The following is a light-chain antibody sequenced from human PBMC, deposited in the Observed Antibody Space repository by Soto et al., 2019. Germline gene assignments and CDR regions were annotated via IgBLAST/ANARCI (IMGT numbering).Light chain of an antibody. CDR2: RNN. CDR1: SSNIGSNY. V-gene: IGLV1-47*01. CDR3: AAWDDSLSGRVV. Sequence: QPVLTQPPSASGTPGQRVTISCSGSSSNIGSNYVYWYQQLPGTAPKLLIYRNNQRPSWVPDRFSGSKSGTSASLAISGLRSADEADYYCAAWDDSLSGRVVFGGGTKLTVL. J-gene: IGLJ2*01.